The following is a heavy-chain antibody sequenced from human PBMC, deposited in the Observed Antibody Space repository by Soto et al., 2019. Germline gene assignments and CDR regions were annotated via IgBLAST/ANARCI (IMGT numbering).Heavy chain of an antibody. CDR3: ARSSHKESWFDP. J-gene: IGHJ5*02. CDR1: GGSISSSGYH. CDR2: ISYRGST. Sequence: SETLSLTSTVSGGSISSSGYHWSWIRQHPGKGPEWIGYISYRGSTYYNPSLKSRVTISVDTSKNQFSLKLISVTAADTAVYYCARSSHKESWFDPWGQGTLVTVAS. D-gene: IGHD6-13*01. V-gene: IGHV4-31*03.